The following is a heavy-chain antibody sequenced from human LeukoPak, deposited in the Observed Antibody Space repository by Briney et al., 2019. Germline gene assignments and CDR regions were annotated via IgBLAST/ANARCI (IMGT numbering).Heavy chain of an antibody. D-gene: IGHD5-24*01. CDR3: ARLDAAAGRYLQFFY. CDR1: GGSISNYY. CDR2: IHDSGST. V-gene: IGHV4-59*08. Sequence: TSETLSLTCTVSGGSISNYYWCWIRQSPEKGLEWIGYIHDSGSTNYNPSLKSRVTISVDTSKNQFSLRLSSVTAADTAVYYCARLDAAAGRYLQFFYWGQGTLVTVSS. J-gene: IGHJ4*02.